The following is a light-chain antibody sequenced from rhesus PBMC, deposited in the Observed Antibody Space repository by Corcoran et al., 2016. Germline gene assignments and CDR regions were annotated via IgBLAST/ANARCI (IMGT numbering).Light chain of an antibody. J-gene: IGKJ1*01. Sequence: DIQMTQSPSSLSASVGDKVTITCHASQRVSSWLAWYQQKPGKAPKPLIYGASSLQSGVPSRCSGSRSGTDYPLPISSLQPDDFATYFCQQCDDLPWTFGQGTKVEIK. CDR2: GAS. CDR3: QQCDDLPWT. V-gene: IGKV1-19*01. CDR1: QRVSSW.